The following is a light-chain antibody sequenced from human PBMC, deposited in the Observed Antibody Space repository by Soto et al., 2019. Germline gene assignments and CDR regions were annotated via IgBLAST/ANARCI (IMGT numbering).Light chain of an antibody. J-gene: IGKJ2*01. CDR2: GAS. Sequence: EIVLTQSPGTLSLSPGERATLSCRASQSISSSYLAWNQQKPGQAPRGLIYGASSRATGIPDRFSGSGSGTDFTLTISRLEPEDFAVYFCQQYGNPPPNAFGQGTKVDIK. V-gene: IGKV3-20*01. CDR3: QQYGNPPPNA. CDR1: QSISSSY.